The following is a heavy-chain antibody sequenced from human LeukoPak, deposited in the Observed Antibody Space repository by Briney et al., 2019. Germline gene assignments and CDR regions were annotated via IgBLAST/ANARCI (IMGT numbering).Heavy chain of an antibody. CDR1: GFTFSSYA. Sequence: GGSLRLSCAASGFTFSSYAMSWVRQAPGKGLEWVSAISGSGGSTYYADSVKGRFTISRDNSKNTLYLQMNSLRAEATAVYYCAKDHSQYSSGWYDYWGQGTLVTVSS. J-gene: IGHJ4*02. CDR3: AKDHSQYSSGWYDY. D-gene: IGHD6-19*01. V-gene: IGHV3-23*01. CDR2: ISGSGGST.